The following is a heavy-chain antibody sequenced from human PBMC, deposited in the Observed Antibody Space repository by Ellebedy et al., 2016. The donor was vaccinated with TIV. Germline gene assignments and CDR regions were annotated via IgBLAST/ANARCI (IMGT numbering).Heavy chain of an antibody. CDR1: GGSISGSH. Sequence: MPSETLSLTCSVSGGSISGSHGGWIRQPPGRGLEWISHTFSSGNTRYNPSLYSRVSISVDTSKNQFSLTLRSVTAADTAVYYCARDGGDGFNIFFDNWGQGALVSVSS. D-gene: IGHD5-24*01. CDR3: ARDGGDGFNIFFDN. J-gene: IGHJ4*02. CDR2: TFSSGNT. V-gene: IGHV4-59*01.